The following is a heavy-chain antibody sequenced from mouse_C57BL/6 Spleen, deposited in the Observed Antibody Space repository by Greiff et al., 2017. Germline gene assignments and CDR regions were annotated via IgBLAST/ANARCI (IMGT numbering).Heavy chain of an antibody. V-gene: IGHV5-9*01. CDR1: GFTFSSYT. CDR2: ISGGGGNT. D-gene: IGHD3-2*02. Sequence: EVKLMESGGGLVKPGGSLKLSCAASGFTFSSYTMSWVRQTPEKRLEWVATISGGGGNTYYPDSVKGRFTISRDNAKNTLYLQMSSLRSEDTALYYCAIKQLDSSGSRYFDYWGQGTTLTVSS. CDR3: AIKQLDSSGSRYFDY. J-gene: IGHJ2*01.